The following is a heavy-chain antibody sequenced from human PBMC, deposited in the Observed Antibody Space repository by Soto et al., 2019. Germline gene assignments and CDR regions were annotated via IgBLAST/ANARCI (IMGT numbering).Heavy chain of an antibody. CDR2: IYYSGST. V-gene: IGHV4-31*03. D-gene: IGHD6-19*01. Sequence: QVQLQESGPGLVKPSQTLSLTCTVSGGSISSGGYYWSWIRQHPGKGLEWIGYIYYSGSTYYNPSLKSRVTISVDTSKSQFSLKVSSVTAADTAVYYCARDFTDSSGPTLGMGVWGQGTTVTVSS. J-gene: IGHJ6*02. CDR3: ARDFTDSSGPTLGMGV. CDR1: GGSISSGGYY.